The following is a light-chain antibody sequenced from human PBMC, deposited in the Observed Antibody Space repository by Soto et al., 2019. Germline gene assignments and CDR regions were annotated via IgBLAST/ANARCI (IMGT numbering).Light chain of an antibody. Sequence: QSVLTQPPSASASLGASVTLTCIPSSGYSNYKVDWYQQRPGVGPRFVMRVGTGGKVGSKGDGSPDRFSVLGSCLNRFLTIKNIQEEDESDYHCGADHGSGSNFVWVFGGGTKLTVL. CDR3: GADHGSGSNFVWV. V-gene: IGLV9-49*01. CDR2: VGTGGKVG. CDR1: SGYSNYK. J-gene: IGLJ3*02.